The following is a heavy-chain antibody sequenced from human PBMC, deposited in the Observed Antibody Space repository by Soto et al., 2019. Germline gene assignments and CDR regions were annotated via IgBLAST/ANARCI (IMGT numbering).Heavy chain of an antibody. J-gene: IGHJ4*02. D-gene: IGHD6-19*01. V-gene: IGHV4-30-2*01. Sequence: QLQLQESGSGLVKPSQTLSLTCAVSGGSIRSGGYSWSWIRQPPGKGLEWIGYIYHSGSTSYNPSLKSPVTISVDRSKNQFSLKLSSVTAADTAVYYCARAGGLGAVAADYWGQGTLVTVSP. CDR1: GGSIRSGGYS. CDR3: ARAGGLGAVAADY. CDR2: IYHSGST.